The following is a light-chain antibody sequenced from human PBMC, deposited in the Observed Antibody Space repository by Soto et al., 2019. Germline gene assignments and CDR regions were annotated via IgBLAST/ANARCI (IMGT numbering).Light chain of an antibody. CDR1: QSVNTN. V-gene: IGKV3-11*01. J-gene: IGKJ4*01. Sequence: EIVMTQSPATLSVSPGERATLSCRASQSVNTNLAWYQQKPGQAPRLLIYDASNRATGIPGRFSGSGSGTDFTLTISSLEPEDFAVYYCQQRSSWPLTFGGGTKVDIK. CDR3: QQRSSWPLT. CDR2: DAS.